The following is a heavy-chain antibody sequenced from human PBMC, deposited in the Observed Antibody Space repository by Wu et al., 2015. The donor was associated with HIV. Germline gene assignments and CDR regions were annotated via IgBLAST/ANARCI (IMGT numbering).Heavy chain of an antibody. Sequence: QVQLQQWGAGLLKPSETLSLTCGVNGGSFSGYYRIWIRQPPGKGLEWIGDIDHSESATYNPSLKSRVTISGDTSKKQFFLNLKSVTAADTAVYYCTRDSTGYGSIDAFDIWGQGQWSPSLQ. V-gene: IGHV4-34*02. CDR2: IDHSESA. CDR3: TRDSTGYGSIDAFDI. J-gene: IGHJ3*02. CDR1: GGSFSGYY. D-gene: IGHD2-15*01.